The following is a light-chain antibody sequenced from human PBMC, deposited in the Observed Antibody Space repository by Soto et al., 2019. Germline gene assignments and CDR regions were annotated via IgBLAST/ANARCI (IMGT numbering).Light chain of an antibody. V-gene: IGLV2-14*01. Sequence: QSVVTQPASVSGSPGQSITTSCTGTSSDVGGYDYVSWYQQYPGKAPRLIIYEVSSRPSGVSNRFSGSKSGNTASLTISGLRAEYEGDYFCSSFTGTSALILFGGGTKLTVL. CDR2: EVS. CDR3: SSFTGTSALIL. J-gene: IGLJ2*01. CDR1: SSDVGGYDY.